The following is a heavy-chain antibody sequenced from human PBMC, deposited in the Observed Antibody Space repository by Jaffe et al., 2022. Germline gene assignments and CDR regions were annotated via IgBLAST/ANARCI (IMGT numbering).Heavy chain of an antibody. J-gene: IGHJ4*02. CDR1: GFTFSSYA. CDR3: AKSPTRKGPFVLVVYAFDY. CDR2: ISGSGGST. V-gene: IGHV3-23*01. D-gene: IGHD2-8*02. Sequence: EVQLLESGGGLVQPGGSLRLSCAASGFTFSSYAMSWVRQAPGKGLEWVSAISGSGGSTYYADSVKGRFTISRDNSKNTLYLQMNSLRAEDTAVYYCAKSPTRKGPFVLVVYAFDYWGQGTLVTVSS.